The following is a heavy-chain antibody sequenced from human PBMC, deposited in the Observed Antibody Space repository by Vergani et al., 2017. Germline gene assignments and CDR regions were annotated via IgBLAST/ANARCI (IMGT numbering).Heavy chain of an antibody. V-gene: IGHV3-9*01. CDR3: ARGYSSSWYGDY. D-gene: IGHD6-13*01. Sequence: EVDLVESGGGLAQPGGSLRLSCEASGITFWKFGMHWVRQGPGKGLEWVSGISWNSGAVDYADSVRGRFTISRDNAKNSLFLEMNSLRFEDTAVYYCARGYSSSWYGDYWGQGTLVTVSS. CDR1: GITFWKFG. J-gene: IGHJ4*02. CDR2: ISWNSGAV.